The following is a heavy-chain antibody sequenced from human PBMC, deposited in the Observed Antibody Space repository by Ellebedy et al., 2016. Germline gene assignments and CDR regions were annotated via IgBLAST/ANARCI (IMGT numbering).Heavy chain of an antibody. CDR1: GFSVTSND. J-gene: IGHJ3*01. V-gene: IGHV3-53*01. CDR2: IYGGGTS. CDR3: ATRHNGAFDV. Sequence: GGSLRLSXAASGFSVTSNDMSWVRQAPGKGLELVSLIYGGGTSYYAESVKGRFTISRDNSKKTLYLQMSGLGAEDTAVYYCATRHNGAFDVWGHGTRVTVSS. D-gene: IGHD2-8*01.